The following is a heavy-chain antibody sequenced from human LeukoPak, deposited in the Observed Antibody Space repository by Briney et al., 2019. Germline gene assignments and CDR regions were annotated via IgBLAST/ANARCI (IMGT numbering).Heavy chain of an antibody. CDR2: ISFDGKNK. CDR3: AKAGAYNWNYGYIGY. D-gene: IGHD1-7*01. J-gene: IGHJ4*02. Sequence: HPGRSLRLSCAASGFTFSAYAIHWVRQAPGKGLEWVAVISFDGKNKFYADSVKGRFTISRDNSKDTLSLQINSLRTEDTALYYCAKAGAYNWNYGYIGYWGQGTLVTVSS. V-gene: IGHV3-30*04. CDR1: GFTFSAYA.